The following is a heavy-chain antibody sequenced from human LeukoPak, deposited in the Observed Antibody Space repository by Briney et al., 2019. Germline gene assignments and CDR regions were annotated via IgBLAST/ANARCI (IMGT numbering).Heavy chain of an antibody. J-gene: IGHJ6*02. CDR1: GFTFSSYG. D-gene: IGHD3-22*01. V-gene: IGHV3-30*02. Sequence: GGSLRLSCAASGFTFSSYGIHWVRQAPGKGLEWVAVIWYDGSNKYYADSVKGRFTISRDNSKNTLYLQMNSLRAEDTAVYYCAKDLGYDSSGYYNYYYYGMDVWGQGTTVTVSS. CDR3: AKDLGYDSSGYYNYYYYGMDV. CDR2: IWYDGSNK.